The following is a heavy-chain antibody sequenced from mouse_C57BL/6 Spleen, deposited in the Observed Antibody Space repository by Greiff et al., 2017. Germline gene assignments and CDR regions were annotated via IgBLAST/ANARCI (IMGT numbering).Heavy chain of an antibody. Sequence: VQLQQPGAELVRPGSSVKLSCKASGYTFTSYWMHWVKQRPIQGLEWIGNIDPSDSETHYNQKFKDKATLTVDKSSSTAYMQLSSLTSEDSAVYYCARSGDYYAMDDWGQGTSVTVSS. J-gene: IGHJ4*01. CDR2: IDPSDSET. CDR1: GYTFTSYW. V-gene: IGHV1-52*01. CDR3: ARSGDYYAMDD. D-gene: IGHD3-1*01.